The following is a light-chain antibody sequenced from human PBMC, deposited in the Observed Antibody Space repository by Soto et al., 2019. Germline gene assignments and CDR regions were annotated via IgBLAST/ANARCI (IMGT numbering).Light chain of an antibody. J-gene: IGKJ2*01. V-gene: IGKV1-39*01. Sequence: DIQMTQSPSSLSASVGDRVTITCRASQSISRYLNWYKQKPGKAPKLLIYAASSLQSGVPSRFSGSGSGTDFTLTSSSLQPEDFATYYCQQSYSTPRTFGQGTKLEIK. CDR2: AAS. CDR3: QQSYSTPRT. CDR1: QSISRY.